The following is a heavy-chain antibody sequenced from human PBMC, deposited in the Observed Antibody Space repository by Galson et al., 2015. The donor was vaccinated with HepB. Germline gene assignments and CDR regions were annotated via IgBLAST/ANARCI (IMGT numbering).Heavy chain of an antibody. CDR1: GFTVSSTY. Sequence: SLRLSCAASGFTVSSTYMSWVRQAPGKGLEWVSIIYSGGTTYYTDSVKGRFTISRDNSGNTLYLQMNSLRAEDTAVYYCTTWNWNYEDYWGQGTLVTVSS. D-gene: IGHD1-7*01. V-gene: IGHV3-53*01. CDR2: IYSGGTT. J-gene: IGHJ4*02. CDR3: TTWNWNYEDY.